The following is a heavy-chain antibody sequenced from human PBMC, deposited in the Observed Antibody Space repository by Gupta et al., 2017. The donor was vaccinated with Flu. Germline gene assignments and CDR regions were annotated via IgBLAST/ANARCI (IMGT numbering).Heavy chain of an antibody. CDR1: GFTFSSYG. CDR3: AKGILSGTEACDI. D-gene: IGHD3-10*01. Sequence: QVQLVESGGGVVQPGRSLRLSCAASGFTFSSYGMHWVRQAPGKGLEWGAVISYDGRDTYYADSVKGRFTIARENSKNKLYLQMNSLRAEDTAVYDCAKGILSGTEACDIGGQGTMVTVSS. CDR2: ISYDGRDT. V-gene: IGHV3-30*18. J-gene: IGHJ3*02.